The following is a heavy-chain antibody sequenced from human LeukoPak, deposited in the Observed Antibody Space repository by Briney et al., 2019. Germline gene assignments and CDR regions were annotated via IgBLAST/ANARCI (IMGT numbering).Heavy chain of an antibody. CDR1: GFTFSNYA. CDR2: ISGSGDST. Sequence: GGSLRLSCAASGFTFSNYAMRWVRQAPGKGLEWVSGISGSGDSTYYADSVKGRFTISRDNSKNTLYLQMNSLRSDDTAVYYCARVTHTELSTWFDPWGQGTLVTVSS. V-gene: IGHV3-23*01. D-gene: IGHD5-18*01. CDR3: ARVTHTELSTWFDP. J-gene: IGHJ5*02.